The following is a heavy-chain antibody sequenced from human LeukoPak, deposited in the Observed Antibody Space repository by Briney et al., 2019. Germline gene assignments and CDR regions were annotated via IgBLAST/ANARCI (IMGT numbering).Heavy chain of an antibody. V-gene: IGHV3-30*02. CDR3: ANDLRRGSRPEAGDM. CDR1: GFPFTRYG. CDR2: IRYSGIHK. J-gene: IGHJ3*02. Sequence: PGGSLRLSCAVSGFPFTRYGIHWVRQAPGEGLEWVAFIRYSGIHKFYGDAVKGRFTFSRDDSKNTLYLEMNRMRPEDTAVYYCANDLRRGSRPEAGDMWGQGTMVIVSS. D-gene: IGHD6-6*01.